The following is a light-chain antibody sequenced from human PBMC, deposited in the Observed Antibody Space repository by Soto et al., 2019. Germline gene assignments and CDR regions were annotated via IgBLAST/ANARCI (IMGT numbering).Light chain of an antibody. CDR1: QSVSSN. CDR2: GAS. J-gene: IGKJ5*01. V-gene: IGKV3-11*01. Sequence: IVVSHSPAALSVSQGERATLSCRASQSVSSNLAWYQQKPGQAPRLLIYGASTRATGIPARFSGSGSGTDFTLTISSLEPEDFAVYYCQQRSNWPPITFGQGTRLEI. CDR3: QQRSNWPPIT.